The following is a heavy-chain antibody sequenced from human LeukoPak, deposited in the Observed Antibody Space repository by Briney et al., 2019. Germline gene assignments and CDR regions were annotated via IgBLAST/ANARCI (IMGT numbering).Heavy chain of an antibody. J-gene: IGHJ4*02. Sequence: GGSLRLSCAASGFTFSSYWMHWVRHAPGKGLVWVSHINGDGGTTTYADSVKGRFTISSDNAKNTLYLQMNSLRAEDTAVFYCARSNNYGFDYWGQGTLVTVSS. D-gene: IGHD5-24*01. V-gene: IGHV3-74*03. CDR2: INGDGGTT. CDR1: GFTFSSYW. CDR3: ARSNNYGFDY.